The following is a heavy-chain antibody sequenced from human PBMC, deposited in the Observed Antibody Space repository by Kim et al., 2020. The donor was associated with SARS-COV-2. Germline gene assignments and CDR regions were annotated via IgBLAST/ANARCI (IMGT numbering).Heavy chain of an antibody. D-gene: IGHD2-15*01. J-gene: IGHJ6*02. Sequence: YAAPVKGRFTISIDDSKNTLYLQMNSLKTEDTAVYYCTAEVDYYYYGMDVWGQGTTVTVSS. CDR3: TAEVDYYYYGMDV. V-gene: IGHV3-15*01.